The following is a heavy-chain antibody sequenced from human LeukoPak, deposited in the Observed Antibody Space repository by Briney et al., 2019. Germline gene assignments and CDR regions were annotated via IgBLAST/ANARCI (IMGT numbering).Heavy chain of an antibody. J-gene: IGHJ3*02. CDR1: GGSISSSSYY. CDR3: ARHLEDIVVVPAANDAFDI. D-gene: IGHD2-2*01. CDR2: IYYSGST. Sequence: SETLSLTCTVSGGSISSSSYYWGWIRQPPGKGLEWIGSIYYSGSTYYNPSLKSRVTISVDTSKNQFSLKLSSVTAADTAVYYCARHLEDIVVVPAANDAFDIWGQGTMVTVSS. V-gene: IGHV4-39*01.